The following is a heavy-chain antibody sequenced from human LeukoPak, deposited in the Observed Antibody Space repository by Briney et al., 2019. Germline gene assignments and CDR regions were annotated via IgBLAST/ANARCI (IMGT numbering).Heavy chain of an antibody. J-gene: IGHJ4*02. CDR3: ARQMGPIVLVPAAIGEFDY. D-gene: IGHD2-2*01. CDR2: IYPGDSDT. V-gene: IGHV5-51*01. CDR1: GSNFTSYW. Sequence: GXSLQISCQGSGSNFTSYWSGWGRQLPGKGLEWMGIIYPGDSDTRYSPSFQGQVTISADKSISTAYLQWSSLKASDTAMYYCARQMGPIVLVPAAIGEFDYWGQGTLVTVSS.